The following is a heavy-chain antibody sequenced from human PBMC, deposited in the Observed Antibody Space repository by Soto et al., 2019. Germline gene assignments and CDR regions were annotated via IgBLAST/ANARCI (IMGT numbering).Heavy chain of an antibody. J-gene: IGHJ6*02. V-gene: IGHV1-69*12. CDR3: ARSGTTIFGVGVYGMDV. D-gene: IGHD3-3*01. CDR1: GGTFSSYA. CDR2: IIPIFGTA. Sequence: QVQLVQSGAEVKKPGSSVKVSCKASGGTFSSYAISWVRQAPGQGLEWMGGIIPIFGTANYAQKFQGRVTITADESTSXXYMERSSLRSEDTAVYYCARSGTTIFGVGVYGMDVWGQGTTVTVSS.